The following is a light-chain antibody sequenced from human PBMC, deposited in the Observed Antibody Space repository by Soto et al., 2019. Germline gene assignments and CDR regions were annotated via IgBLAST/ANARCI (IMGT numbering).Light chain of an antibody. J-gene: IGLJ2*01. V-gene: IGLV1-40*01. CDR3: QSYDSSLSVV. CDR1: SSNIGAGCD. Sequence: QSVLTQPPSVSGAPGQRVTISCTGSSSNIGAGCDVHWYQQLPGTAPKLLIYGNSNRPSGVPDRFSGSKSGTSASLAITKLQAEDEADYYCQSYDSSLSVVFGGGTQLTVL. CDR2: GNS.